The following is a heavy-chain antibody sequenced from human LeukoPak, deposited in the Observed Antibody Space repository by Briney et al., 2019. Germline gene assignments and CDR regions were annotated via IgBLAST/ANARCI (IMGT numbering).Heavy chain of an antibody. CDR3: ATVDRLPGIAVA. V-gene: IGHV3-33*01. CDR1: GFTFSSYG. D-gene: IGHD6-19*01. J-gene: IGHJ5*02. Sequence: PGRSLRLSCAASGFTFSSYGMHWVRQAPGKGLEWVAVIWYDGSNKYYADSVKGRFTISRDNSKNTLYLQMNSLRAEDTAVYYCATVDRLPGIAVAWGQGTLVTVSS. CDR2: IWYDGSNK.